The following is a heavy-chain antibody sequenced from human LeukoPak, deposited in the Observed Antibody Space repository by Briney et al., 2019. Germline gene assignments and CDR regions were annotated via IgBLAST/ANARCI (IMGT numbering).Heavy chain of an antibody. V-gene: IGHV4-31*03. D-gene: IGHD5-12*01. CDR3: ARGGYSGDYYYYYYGMDV. Sequence: PSETLSLTCTVSGGSISSGGYYWSWIRQHPGKGLEWIGYIYYSGSTYYNPSLKGRVTISVDTSKNQFSLKLSSVTAADTAVYYCARGGYSGDYYYYYYGMDVWGQGTTVTVSS. CDR1: GGSISSGGYY. J-gene: IGHJ6*02. CDR2: IYYSGST.